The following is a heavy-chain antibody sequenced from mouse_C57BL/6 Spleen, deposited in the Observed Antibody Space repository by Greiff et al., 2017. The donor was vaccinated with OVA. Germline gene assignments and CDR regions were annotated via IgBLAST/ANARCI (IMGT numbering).Heavy chain of an antibody. CDR1: GYTFTDYY. J-gene: IGHJ3*01. Sequence: VQLQQSGPVLVKPGASVKMSCKASGYTFTDYYMNWVKQSHGKSLEWIGVINPYNGGTSYNQKFKGKATLTVDKSSSTAYMELNSLTSEDSAVYYCARSEDGNFFAYWGQGTLVTVSA. CDR3: ARSEDGNFFAY. CDR2: INPYNGGT. D-gene: IGHD2-1*01. V-gene: IGHV1-19*01.